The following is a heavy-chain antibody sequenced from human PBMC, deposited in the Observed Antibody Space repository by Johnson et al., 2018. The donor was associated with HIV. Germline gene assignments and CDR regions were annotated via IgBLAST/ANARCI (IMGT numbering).Heavy chain of an antibody. J-gene: IGHJ3*02. V-gene: IGHV3-53*01. Sequence: VQLVESGGGLIQPGGSLRLSCAASGFTVSSNYMSWVRQAPGKGLEWVSIIYSGGSTYSAESVKGRFIISRDNSKNTLYLQMNSLRAEDTAVYYCTTGSRIQFWFNDAFDIWGQGTMVTVSS. CDR1: GFTVSSNY. CDR3: TTGSRIQFWFNDAFDI. CDR2: IYSGGST. D-gene: IGHD5-18*01.